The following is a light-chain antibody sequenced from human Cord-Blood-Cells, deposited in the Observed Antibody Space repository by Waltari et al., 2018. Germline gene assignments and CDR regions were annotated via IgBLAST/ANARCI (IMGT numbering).Light chain of an antibody. CDR3: SSYTSSSTLVV. CDR2: EVS. V-gene: IGLV2-14*01. CDR1: RRSVGGSNY. J-gene: IGLJ2*01. Sequence: QSALTQPASVSGSPGPSIPIPCTGTRRSVGGSNYVSWYQHHPGKAPKLMIYEVSNRPSGVSNRFSGSKSGNTASLTISGLQAEDEADYYCSSYTSSSTLVVFGGGTKLTVL.